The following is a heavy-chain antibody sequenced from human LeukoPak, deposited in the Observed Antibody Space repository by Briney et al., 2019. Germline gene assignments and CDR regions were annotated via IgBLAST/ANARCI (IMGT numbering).Heavy chain of an antibody. D-gene: IGHD4-17*01. CDR3: ARSPPNYGDFGDY. J-gene: IGHJ4*02. CDR2: ISSSSSYI. Sequence: GGSLRLSCAASGFTFSSYSMNWVRQAPGKGLEWGSSISSSSSYIYYADSVKGRFTISRDNAKNSLYLQMNSLRAEDTAVYYCARSPPNYGDFGDYWGQGTLVTVSS. V-gene: IGHV3-21*01. CDR1: GFTFSSYS.